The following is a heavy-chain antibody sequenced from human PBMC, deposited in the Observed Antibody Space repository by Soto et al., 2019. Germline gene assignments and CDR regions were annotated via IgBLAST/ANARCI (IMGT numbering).Heavy chain of an antibody. CDR2: IYPGDSDT. V-gene: IGHV5-51*01. J-gene: IGHJ3*02. D-gene: IGHD2-15*01. Sequence: PGESLNISCKGSGYSFTSYWIGWVRQMPGKGLEWMGIIYPGDSDTRYSPSFQGQVTISADKSISTAYLQWSSLKASDTAMYYCARYCSGGSCYDLPDAFDIWGQGTMVTVS. CDR3: ARYCSGGSCYDLPDAFDI. CDR1: GYSFTSYW.